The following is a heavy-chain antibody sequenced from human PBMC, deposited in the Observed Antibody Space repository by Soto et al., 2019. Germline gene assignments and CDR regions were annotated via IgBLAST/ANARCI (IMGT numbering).Heavy chain of an antibody. D-gene: IGHD5-12*01. CDR3: ARASSIVATGAFDI. CDR2: IIPILGIA. J-gene: IGHJ3*02. CDR1: GGTFSSYT. Sequence: QVQLVQSGAEVKKPGSSVKVSCKASGGTFSSYTISWVRQAPGQGLEWMGRIIPILGIANYAQKFQGRVTLNADKSTSTAYMELSSLRSEDTAVYYCARASSIVATGAFDILGQGTMVTVSS. V-gene: IGHV1-69*02.